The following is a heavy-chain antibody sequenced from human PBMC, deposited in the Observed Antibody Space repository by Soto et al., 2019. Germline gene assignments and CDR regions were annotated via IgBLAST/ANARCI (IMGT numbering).Heavy chain of an antibody. CDR3: ALSVPAAPYYYAYSAMEV. D-gene: IGHD2-2*01. V-gene: IGHV3-33*01. Sequence: GGSLRLSCAASVFTFSSYGMNFVRQSPGKGLEWVAVIWYDGSNNYYADSVKGRFTISRHNSKNTLYLQMNSLRAEYTAVYYCALSVPAAPYYYAYSAMEVWGQGTTVTVSS. CDR2: IWYDGSNN. J-gene: IGHJ6*02. CDR1: VFTFSSYG.